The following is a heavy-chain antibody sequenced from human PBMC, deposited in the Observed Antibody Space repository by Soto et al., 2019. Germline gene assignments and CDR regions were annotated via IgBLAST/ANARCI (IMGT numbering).Heavy chain of an antibody. CDR1: GFTFSSYG. J-gene: IGHJ6*02. CDR3: ARDGVELPARGGYDYYCCGMDV. V-gene: IGHV3-33*01. Sequence: QVQLVESGGGVVQPGRSLRLSCAASGFTFSSYGMHWVRQAPGKGLEWVAVIWYDGSNKYYADSVKGRFTISRDNSKNTQYLQMNSLGAEETAVYYCARDGVELPARGGYDYYCCGMDVWGQGTTVTVSS. D-gene: IGHD1-26*01. CDR2: IWYDGSNK.